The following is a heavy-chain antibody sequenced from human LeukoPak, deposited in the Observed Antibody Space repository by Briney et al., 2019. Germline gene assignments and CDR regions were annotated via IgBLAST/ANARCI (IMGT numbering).Heavy chain of an antibody. CDR2: INGGNSET. V-gene: IGHV5-51*01. CDR1: GYSFNIYW. D-gene: IGHD3-3*01. Sequence: ESLKISCKNFGYSFNIYWIGLVRQMPGKGLEGIGIINGGNSETRYSPSFQGQVTISADKSISTVYLQWRSLKASDTAIYYCARVEAVFGVVTHFDYWGQGTLVTVSS. J-gene: IGHJ4*02. CDR3: ARVEAVFGVVTHFDY.